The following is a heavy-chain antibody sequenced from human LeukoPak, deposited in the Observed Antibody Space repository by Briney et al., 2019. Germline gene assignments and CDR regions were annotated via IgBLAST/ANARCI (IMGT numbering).Heavy chain of an antibody. V-gene: IGHV4-34*01. CDR3: ARGVGATTVWYYFDY. CDR1: GGSLSGYY. CDR2: INHSGST. Sequence: PSETLSPTCAVYGGSLSGYYCSWIRQPPGEGLEWIGEINHSGSTNYNTSLKRRVTISVDTCKNRFSLKLSSVTAADTAVYYCARGVGATTVWYYFDYWGQGTLVTVSS. D-gene: IGHD1-26*01. J-gene: IGHJ4*02.